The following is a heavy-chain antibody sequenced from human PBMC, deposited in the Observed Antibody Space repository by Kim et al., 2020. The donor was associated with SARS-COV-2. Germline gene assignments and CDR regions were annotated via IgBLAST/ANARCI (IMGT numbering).Heavy chain of an antibody. J-gene: IGHJ4*02. V-gene: IGHV3-9*01. CDR2: ISWNSGSI. CDR3: AKGEDIVATTPIDY. Sequence: GGYLRLSCAASGFTFDDYAMHWVRQAPGKGLEWVSGISWNSGSIGYADSVKGRFTISRDNAKNSLYLQMNSLRAEDTALYYCAKGEDIVATTPIDYWGQGTLVTVSS. D-gene: IGHD5-12*01. CDR1: GFTFDDYA.